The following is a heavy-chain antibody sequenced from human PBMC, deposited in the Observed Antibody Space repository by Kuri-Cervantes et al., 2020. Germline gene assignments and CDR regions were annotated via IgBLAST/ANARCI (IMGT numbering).Heavy chain of an antibody. V-gene: IGHV3-15*01. CDR1: GFTFSNAW. J-gene: IGHJ5*02. CDR3: AADSGSYRGWFDP. Sequence: GESLKISCSGSGFTFSNAWMSWVRQAPGKGLEWVGRIKKITDGGTVDYGAPVNGRFTISRHDSIDTLFLQMNSLRAEDTAVYCCAADSGSYRGWFDPWGQGTLVTVSS. D-gene: IGHD1-26*01. CDR2: IKKITDGGTV.